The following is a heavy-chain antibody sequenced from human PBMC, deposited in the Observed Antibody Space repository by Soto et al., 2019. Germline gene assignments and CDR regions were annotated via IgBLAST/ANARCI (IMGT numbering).Heavy chain of an antibody. CDR2: IYYSGST. D-gene: IGHD1-1*01. CDR3: ARPLWKPQYDFDI. CDR1: GGSISSGGYY. J-gene: IGHJ3*02. Sequence: PSETLSLTCTVSGGSISSGGYYWSWIRQHPGKGLEWIGYIYYSGSTYYNPSLKSRVTISVDTSKNQFSLKLSSVTAADTAVYYCARPLWKPQYDFDIWGQGTMVTVSS. V-gene: IGHV4-31*03.